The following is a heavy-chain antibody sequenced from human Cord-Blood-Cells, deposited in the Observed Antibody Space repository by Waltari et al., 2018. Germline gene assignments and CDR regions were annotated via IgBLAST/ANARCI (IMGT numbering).Heavy chain of an antibody. J-gene: IGHJ3*02. CDR1: GFTFSSYW. Sequence: EVQLVESGGGLVQPGGSLRLSCAASGFTFSSYWMSWVRQAPGKGRGGVANIKQDGSEKYYVDSVKGRFTISRDNAKNSLYLQMNSLRAEDTAVYYCARDGDAFDIWGQGTMVTVSS. CDR3: ARDGDAFDI. V-gene: IGHV3-7*01. CDR2: IKQDGSEK.